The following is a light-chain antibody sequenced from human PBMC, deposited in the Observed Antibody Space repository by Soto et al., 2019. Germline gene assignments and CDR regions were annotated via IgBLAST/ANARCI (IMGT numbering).Light chain of an antibody. V-gene: IGKV1-9*01. CDR2: AAS. J-gene: IGKJ1*01. Sequence: DIQLTQSPSFLSASVGDRVTITCRASQGISTSLAWYQQKPGKAPKLLIYAASTSQGGVPSRFGGSGSGTEFTLTISSLQPEDFVTYFCQHSTTWTFGQGTKVDIK. CDR1: QGISTS. CDR3: QHSTTWT.